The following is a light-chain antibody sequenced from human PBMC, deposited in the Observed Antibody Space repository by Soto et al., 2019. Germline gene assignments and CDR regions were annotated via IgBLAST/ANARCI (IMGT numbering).Light chain of an antibody. CDR3: QSYDSALSAVV. J-gene: IGLJ2*01. CDR2: ANN. Sequence: QPVLTQPPSVSGAPGQSVAISCTGSSSNIGAGYDVHWYQHLPGRAPKLLIYANNNRPSGVPDRFSGSKSGTSASLAITGLQAEDEAHYYCQSYDSALSAVVFGGGTKVTVL. CDR1: SSNIGAGYD. V-gene: IGLV1-40*01.